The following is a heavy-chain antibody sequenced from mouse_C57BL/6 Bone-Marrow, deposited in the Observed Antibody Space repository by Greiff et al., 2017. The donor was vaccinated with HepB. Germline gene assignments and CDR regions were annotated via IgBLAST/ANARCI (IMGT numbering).Heavy chain of an antibody. V-gene: IGHV1-50*01. CDR2: IDPSDSYT. Sequence: VQLQQPGAELVKPGASVKLSCKASGYTFTSYWMQWVKQRPGQGLEWIGEIDPSDSYTNYNQKFKGKATLTVDTSSSTAYMQLSSLTSEDSAVYYCARYSPGYVGAMDYWGQGTSVTVSS. D-gene: IGHD3-2*02. CDR1: GYTFTSYW. J-gene: IGHJ4*01. CDR3: ARYSPGYVGAMDY.